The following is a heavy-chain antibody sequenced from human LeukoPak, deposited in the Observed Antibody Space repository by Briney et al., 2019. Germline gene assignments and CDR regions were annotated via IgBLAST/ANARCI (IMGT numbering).Heavy chain of an antibody. CDR3: TRESGAFSPFGF. J-gene: IGHJ4*03. D-gene: IGHD1-26*01. V-gene: IGHV4-4*02. CDR1: GGSITTTNW. Sequence: AAETLTLTCAVSGGSITTTNWWSWVRQPPGKGLEWIGEVHLSGATNYNPSLESRVSMSIDKSKNHLSLEVTSVTAADTAIYYCTRESGAFSPFGFWGQGTLRTVSS. CDR2: VHLSGAT.